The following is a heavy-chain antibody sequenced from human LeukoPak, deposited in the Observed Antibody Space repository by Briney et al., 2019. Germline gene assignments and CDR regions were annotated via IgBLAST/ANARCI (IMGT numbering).Heavy chain of an antibody. V-gene: IGHV3-23*01. D-gene: IGHD6-19*01. CDR1: GFTFSSNT. CDR3: AKGIAVAGRFYY. J-gene: IGHJ4*02. Sequence: PGGSLRLSCAASGFTFSSNTMSWVRQGPGKGLEWVLAISGSGGSTYYADSVKGRFTISRDNSKNTLYLQMNSLRAEDTAVYYCAKGIAVAGRFYYWGQGTLVTVSS. CDR2: ISGSGGST.